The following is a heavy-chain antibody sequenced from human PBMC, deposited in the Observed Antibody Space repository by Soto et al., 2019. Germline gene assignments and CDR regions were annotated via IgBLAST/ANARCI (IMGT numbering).Heavy chain of an antibody. CDR2: ISSFSNYM. D-gene: IGHD3-22*01. V-gene: IGHV3-21*04. CDR1: GFTFNSYS. CDR3: AKFHDSTGYLVEDYFDY. Sequence: GGSLRLSCAVSGFTFNSYSMNWVRQAPGKGLEWVSSISSFSNYMYYTDSVKGRFTISRDNSKNTLYLQMNSLRAEDTAIYYCAKFHDSTGYLVEDYFDYWGQGTLVTVSS. J-gene: IGHJ4*02.